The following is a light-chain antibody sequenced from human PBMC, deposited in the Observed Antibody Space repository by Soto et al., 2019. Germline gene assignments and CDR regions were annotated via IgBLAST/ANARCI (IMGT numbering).Light chain of an antibody. J-gene: IGKJ4*01. CDR1: QSVGSK. Sequence: EIVMTKTPVSLYASPGERVTLSCRASQSVGSKVGWYQQKPGQTPRLLIHGASTRANGVPARFSGSGSGTEFTLTISSLQSEDFAVYFCQHYHNWPLSFGGGTKVDIE. V-gene: IGKV3-15*01. CDR3: QHYHNWPLS. CDR2: GAS.